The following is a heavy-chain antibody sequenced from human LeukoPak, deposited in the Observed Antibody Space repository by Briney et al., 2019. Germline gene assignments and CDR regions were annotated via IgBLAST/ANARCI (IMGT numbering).Heavy chain of an antibody. CDR2: IKSKTDGGTT. J-gene: IGHJ4*02. CDR1: GFTLSNAW. Sequence: GGSLRLSCAASGFTLSNAWMSWVRQAPGKGLEWVGRIKSKTDGGTTDYAAPVKGGFTISRDDSKNTLYLQMNSLKTEDTAVYYCTARSGWEFDYWGQGTLVTVSS. D-gene: IGHD6-19*01. CDR3: TARSGWEFDY. V-gene: IGHV3-15*01.